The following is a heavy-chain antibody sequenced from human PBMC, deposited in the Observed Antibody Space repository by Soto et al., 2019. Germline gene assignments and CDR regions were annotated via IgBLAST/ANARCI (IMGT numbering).Heavy chain of an antibody. D-gene: IGHD6-13*01. J-gene: IGHJ2*01. CDR2: ITWNSGII. Sequence: EVQLVESGGGLVQPGRSLRLSCAASGFTFDDYAMHWVRQPPGKGVEWVSGITWNSGIIGYADSVKGRFTISRDNAKNSLYLQMNSLRPEDTALYYCAKDQGYSTSYYGYVDLWGRGTLVAVSS. CDR1: GFTFDDYA. CDR3: AKDQGYSTSYYGYVDL. V-gene: IGHV3-9*01.